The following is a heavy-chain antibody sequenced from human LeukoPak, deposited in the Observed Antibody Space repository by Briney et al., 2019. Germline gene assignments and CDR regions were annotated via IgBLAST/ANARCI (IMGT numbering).Heavy chain of an antibody. CDR3: ARVGYCSGGSCYSGHYYYYMDV. J-gene: IGHJ6*03. CDR1: GFTFSNYY. CDR2: VSSGSSTI. V-gene: IGHV3-11*01. Sequence: GGSLRLSCAASGFTFSNYYMSWIRQPPGKALEWVPYVSSGSSTIYYADSVKGRFTISRDNAKDSLYLQMNSLRAEDTALYHCARVGYCSGGSCYSGHYYYYMDVWGKGTTVTISS. D-gene: IGHD2-15*01.